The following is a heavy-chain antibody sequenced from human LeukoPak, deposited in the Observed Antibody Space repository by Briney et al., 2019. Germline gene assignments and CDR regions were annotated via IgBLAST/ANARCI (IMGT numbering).Heavy chain of an antibody. Sequence: QPGGSLRLSCAASGFTFSSNGMSWVRQAPGKGLEWVSVISGTGGSTFYADSVKGRFTISRDNSKNTLYLQMDSLRAEDTAIYYCAKALAAVGTTNDYWGQGTLVTVSS. CDR1: GFTFSSNG. D-gene: IGHD6-13*01. CDR2: ISGTGGST. J-gene: IGHJ4*02. CDR3: AKALAAVGTTNDY. V-gene: IGHV3-23*01.